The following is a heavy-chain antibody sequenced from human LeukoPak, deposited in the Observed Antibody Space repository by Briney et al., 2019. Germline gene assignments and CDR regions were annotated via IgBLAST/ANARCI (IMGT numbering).Heavy chain of an antibody. J-gene: IGHJ5*02. Sequence: SETLSLTCAFYGGSFSGYYWSWIRQPPGKGLEWIGSIYYSGSTYYNPSLKSRVTISVDTSKNQFSLKLSSVTAADTAVYYCARDLSYSYRGLSGRFDPWGQGTLVTVSS. CDR3: ARDLSYSYRGLSGRFDP. CDR1: GGSFSGYY. V-gene: IGHV4-34*01. D-gene: IGHD1-26*01. CDR2: IYYSGST.